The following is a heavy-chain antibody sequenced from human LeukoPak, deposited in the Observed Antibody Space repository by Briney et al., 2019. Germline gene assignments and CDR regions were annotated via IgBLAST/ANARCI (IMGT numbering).Heavy chain of an antibody. CDR1: GFTFSSYS. J-gene: IGHJ4*02. CDR3: ARERTARGVGYFDY. V-gene: IGHV3-7*01. CDR2: IKQDGSEK. Sequence: GGSLRLSCAASGFTFSSYSMNWVRQAPGKGLEWVANIKQDGSEKYYVDSVKGRFTISRDNAKNSLYLQMNSLRAEDTAVYYCARERTARGVGYFDYWGQGTLVTVSS. D-gene: IGHD3-10*01.